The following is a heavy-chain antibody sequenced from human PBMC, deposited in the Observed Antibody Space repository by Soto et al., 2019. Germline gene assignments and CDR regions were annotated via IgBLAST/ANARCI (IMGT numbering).Heavy chain of an antibody. Sequence: GASVNVSCKASGYTFTSYLIHWVRQAPGQGLEWMGIINPSGGSANYAQKFQGRVTMTRDTSTSTVYMELSSLRSEDTAVYYCARVLGGATPFFVYWGQGTLVTVSS. V-gene: IGHV1-46*01. CDR2: INPSGGSA. J-gene: IGHJ4*02. CDR3: ARVLGGATPFFVY. D-gene: IGHD1-26*01. CDR1: GYTFTSYL.